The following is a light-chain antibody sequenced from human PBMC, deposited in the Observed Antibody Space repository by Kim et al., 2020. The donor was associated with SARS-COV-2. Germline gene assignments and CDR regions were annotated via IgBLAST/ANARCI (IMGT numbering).Light chain of an antibody. V-gene: IGLV6-57*01. CDR2: EDN. CDR1: SGSIASNY. J-gene: IGLJ3*02. CDR3: QSYDSSIRV. Sequence: NFMLTQPHSVSESPGKTVTISCTRSSGSIASNYVQWYQQHPGSSPTTVIYEDNQRPSGVPDRFSGSIDSSSNSASLTISGLKTEDEADYYCQSYDSSIRVFGGGTQLTVL.